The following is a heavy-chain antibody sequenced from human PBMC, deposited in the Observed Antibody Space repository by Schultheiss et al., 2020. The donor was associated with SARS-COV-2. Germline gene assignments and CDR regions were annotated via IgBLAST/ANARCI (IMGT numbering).Heavy chain of an antibody. CDR1: GFTFDDYG. CDR2: ISGSGGST. Sequence: GGSLRLSCAASGFTFDDYGMSWVRQAPGKGLEWVSAISGSGGSTYYADSVKGRFTISRDNSKNTLYLQMNSLRAEDTAVYYCAKGRDGGYYDAFDIWGQGAMVTVSS. CDR3: AKGRDGGYYDAFDI. J-gene: IGHJ3*02. D-gene: IGHD5-12*01. V-gene: IGHV3-23*01.